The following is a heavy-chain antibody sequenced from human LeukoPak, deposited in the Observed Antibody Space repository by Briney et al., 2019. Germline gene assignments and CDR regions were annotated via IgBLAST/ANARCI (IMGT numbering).Heavy chain of an antibody. D-gene: IGHD4-11*01. CDR1: GFPFSSYS. CDR2: ISSSSSTI. Sequence: GGSLRLSCAASGFPFSSYSMNWVRQAPGKGLEWVSYISSSSSTIYYAHSVKGRFTISRDNAKNSLYLQMNSLRAEDTAVYYCARITTVTPIDYWGQGTLVTVSS. CDR3: ARITTVTPIDY. J-gene: IGHJ4*02. V-gene: IGHV3-48*04.